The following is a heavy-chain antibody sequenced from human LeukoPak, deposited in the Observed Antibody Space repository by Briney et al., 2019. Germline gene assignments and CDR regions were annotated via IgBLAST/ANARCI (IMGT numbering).Heavy chain of an antibody. Sequence: PGGSLRLSCAASGFIFSDYSMSWVRQAPGKGLEWVSGLGTRGDNKYYAASVKGRLSISRDNSKDTVHLQMNYLRAEDTAIYYCVKDRPCTFCMPMDVWGQGTTVTVSS. J-gene: IGHJ6*02. D-gene: IGHD2/OR15-2a*01. CDR2: LGTRGDNK. V-gene: IGHV3-23*01. CDR1: GFIFSDYS. CDR3: VKDRPCTFCMPMDV.